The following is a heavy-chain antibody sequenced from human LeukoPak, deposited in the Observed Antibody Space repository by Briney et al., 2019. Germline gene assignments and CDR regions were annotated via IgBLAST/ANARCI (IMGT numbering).Heavy chain of an antibody. D-gene: IGHD6-19*01. CDR2: MKQDGSEK. J-gene: IGHJ3*02. CDR1: GFTFGSYW. Sequence: GGSLRLSCAASGFTFGSYWMTWVRQAPGKGLEWVANMKQDGSEKYYVDSVKGRFTISRDNAKNSLYLQMNSLRADDTAVYYCARGDPDISFAVAGEAFDIWGQGTMVTVSS. V-gene: IGHV3-7*01. CDR3: ARGDPDISFAVAGEAFDI.